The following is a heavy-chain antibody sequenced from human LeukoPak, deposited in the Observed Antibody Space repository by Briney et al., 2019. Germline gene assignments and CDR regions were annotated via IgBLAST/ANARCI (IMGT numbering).Heavy chain of an antibody. CDR2: IYYSGDT. V-gene: IGHV4-59*08. Sequence: SETLSLTCTVSSGSISGLYWSWIRQPPGKGLEWIGQIYYSGDTRYNPSLKSRVIMSVDTSKNQFSLRLSSVTAADTALYYCARYGTGLKAFNIWGQGTMVTVSS. D-gene: IGHD1-14*01. CDR1: SGSISGLY. J-gene: IGHJ3*02. CDR3: ARYGTGLKAFNI.